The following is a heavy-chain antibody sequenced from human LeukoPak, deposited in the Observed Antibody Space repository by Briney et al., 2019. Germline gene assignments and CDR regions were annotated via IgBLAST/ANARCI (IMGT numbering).Heavy chain of an antibody. V-gene: IGHV1-18*01. D-gene: IGHD4-17*01. CDR1: GYTFDTYG. Sequence: ASVKASCKASGYTFDTYGISWVRQAPGQGLEWMGWISAYNGNTNYAQNTNYAQKLQGRVTMTTETSTSTAYMEVRSLRSDDTAVYYCARGDYGDKFDYWGQGTLVTISS. CDR2: ISAYNGNTNYAQNT. CDR3: ARGDYGDKFDY. J-gene: IGHJ4*02.